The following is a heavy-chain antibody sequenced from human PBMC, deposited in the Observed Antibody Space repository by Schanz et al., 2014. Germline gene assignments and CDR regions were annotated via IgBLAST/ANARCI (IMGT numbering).Heavy chain of an antibody. Sequence: QVQLVQSGAEVKKPGASVKVSCKASGYTFTRYYIHWVRQAPGQGLEWVAWISPYNGNTAYAQNLKGRVRMTTDTSTATAYMELRSLTSDDTAVYYCARDRVYRFLKGENRFYFDYWGQGTLVIVSS. V-gene: IGHV1-18*04. D-gene: IGHD3-3*01. CDR1: GYTFTRYY. J-gene: IGHJ4*02. CDR3: ARDRVYRFLKGENRFYFDY. CDR2: ISPYNGNT.